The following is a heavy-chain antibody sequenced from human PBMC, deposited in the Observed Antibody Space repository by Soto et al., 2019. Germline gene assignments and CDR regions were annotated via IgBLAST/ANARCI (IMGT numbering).Heavy chain of an antibody. V-gene: IGHV4-30-4*01. CDR1: GGSISSGNYY. Sequence: SETLSLTCTVSGGSISSGNYYWSWIRQSPGKGLEWIGYIYSTGSSYYNPSLRSRVSMSVDTSKNQFSLRLSSVTAADTGVYYCVRYDRINMKPYSPEGFHIWGQGTMVTVSS. J-gene: IGHJ3*02. CDR3: VRYDRINMKPYSPEGFHI. D-gene: IGHD3-3*02. CDR2: IYSTGSS.